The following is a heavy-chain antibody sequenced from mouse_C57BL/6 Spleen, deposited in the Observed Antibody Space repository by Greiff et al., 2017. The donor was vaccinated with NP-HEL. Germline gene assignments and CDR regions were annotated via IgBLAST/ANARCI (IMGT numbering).Heavy chain of an antibody. Sequence: VQLKESGPELVKPGASVKISCKASGYSFTDYNMNWVKQSNGKSLEWIGVINPNYGTTSYNQKFKGKATLTVDQSSSTAYMQLNSLTSEDSAVYYCAPYDGYLAWFAYWGQGTLVTVSA. D-gene: IGHD2-3*01. CDR3: APYDGYLAWFAY. J-gene: IGHJ3*01. CDR1: GYSFTDYN. CDR2: INPNYGTT. V-gene: IGHV1-39*01.